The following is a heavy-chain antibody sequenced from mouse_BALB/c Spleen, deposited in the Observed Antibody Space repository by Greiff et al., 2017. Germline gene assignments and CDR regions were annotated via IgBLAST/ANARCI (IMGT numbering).Heavy chain of an antibody. Sequence: VHVKQSGTVLARPGASVKMSCKASGYTFTSYWMHWVKQRPGQGLEWIGAIYPGNSDTSYNQKFKGKAKLTAVTSTSTAYMELSSLTNEDSAVYYCTRVTTVVATEGFAYWGQGTLVTVSA. CDR3: TRVTTVVATEGFAY. V-gene: IGHV1-5*01. J-gene: IGHJ3*01. D-gene: IGHD1-1*01. CDR2: IYPGNSDT. CDR1: GYTFTSYW.